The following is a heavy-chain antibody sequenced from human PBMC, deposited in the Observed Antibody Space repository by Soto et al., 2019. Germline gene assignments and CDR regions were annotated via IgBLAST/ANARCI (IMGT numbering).Heavy chain of an antibody. D-gene: IGHD4-4*01. CDR1: GGSISSSSYY. J-gene: IGHJ4*02. Sequence: SETLSLTCTVSGGSISSSSYYWGWIRQPPGKGLEWIGSIYYSGSTYYNPSLKSRVTVSVDTSKNQFSLKLSSVTAADTAVYYCARFDYSNYDRYYFDYWGQGTLVTVSS. CDR2: IYYSGST. V-gene: IGHV4-39*01. CDR3: ARFDYSNYDRYYFDY.